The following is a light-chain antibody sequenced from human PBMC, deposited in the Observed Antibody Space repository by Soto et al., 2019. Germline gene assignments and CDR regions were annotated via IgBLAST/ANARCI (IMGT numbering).Light chain of an antibody. J-gene: IGKJ5*01. CDR1: QSVSGY. CDR3: QHHSSWPIT. V-gene: IGKV3-11*01. Sequence: EVVLTQSPATLSLSPGERATLSCRASQSVSGYLAWYQQKPGQVPRLLIYDAFNRATGIPVRFSGSGSGTDFTITISSLEPEDFAVYYCQHHSSWPITFGQGTRLEIK. CDR2: DAF.